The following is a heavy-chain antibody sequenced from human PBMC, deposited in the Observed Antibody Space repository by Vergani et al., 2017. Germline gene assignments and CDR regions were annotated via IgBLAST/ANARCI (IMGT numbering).Heavy chain of an antibody. CDR2: IYTGDSDT. Sequence: EVQLVQSGAEVKKPGESLKISCKGSGYSFTSYWIGWVRQMPGKSLEWMGIIYTGDSDTRYSPSFQGQVTISADKSMSTAYLQWSSLKASDTAMYYCARQGGYCSSASCYDYYYYYYMDVWGKGTTVTVSS. J-gene: IGHJ6*03. CDR1: GYSFTSYW. V-gene: IGHV5-51*01. CDR3: ARQGGYCSSASCYDYYYYYYMDV. D-gene: IGHD2-2*01.